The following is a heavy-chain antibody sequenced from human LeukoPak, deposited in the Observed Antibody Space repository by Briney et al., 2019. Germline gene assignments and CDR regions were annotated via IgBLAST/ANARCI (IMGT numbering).Heavy chain of an antibody. D-gene: IGHD3-10*01. CDR2: ISGSGGST. J-gene: IGHJ4*02. CDR1: GFTFSSYA. V-gene: IGHV3-23*01. Sequence: GGSLRLSCAASGFTFSSYAMSWVRQAPGKGLEWVSAISGSGGSTYYADSVKGRFTISRDNSKNTLYLQMNSLRAEDTAVYYCAKDLEPPLITMVRGIFDYWGQGTLVTVSS. CDR3: AKDLEPPLITMVRGIFDY.